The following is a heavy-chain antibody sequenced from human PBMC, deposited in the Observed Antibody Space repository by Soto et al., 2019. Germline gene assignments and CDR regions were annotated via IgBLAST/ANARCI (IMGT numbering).Heavy chain of an antibody. D-gene: IGHD2-15*01. Sequence: GGSLRLSCAASGFTFSSYAINFVRHAPFKCLEWVSGIDGSGRNTYYADSVKGRFTISRDNSKNTLSVQMNGLRVEDTALYYCAKDGGSVCSGGTCYFQAPDYWGQGTLVTVSS. CDR1: GFTFSSYA. CDR3: AKDGGSVCSGGTCYFQAPDY. J-gene: IGHJ4*02. V-gene: IGHV3-23*01. CDR2: IDGSGRNT.